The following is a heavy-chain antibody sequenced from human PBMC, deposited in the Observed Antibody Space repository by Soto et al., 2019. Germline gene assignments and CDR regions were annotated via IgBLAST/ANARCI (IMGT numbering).Heavy chain of an antibody. J-gene: IGHJ4*02. V-gene: IGHV5-51*01. D-gene: IGHD3-3*02. CDR3: ARKLSHICDS. Sequence: PGESLKISCKGVGYKFGSAWIGWVRQMPGKGLEWMGIIKPGTSDIRYSPSCRGHVTISADEAVSTAYLQWSSLKASDTAMYYCARKLSHICDSWGQGPLVTVSS. CDR1: GYKFGSAW. CDR2: IKPGTSDI.